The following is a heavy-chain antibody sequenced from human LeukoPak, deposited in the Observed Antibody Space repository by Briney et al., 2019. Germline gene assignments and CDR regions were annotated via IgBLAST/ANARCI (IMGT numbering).Heavy chain of an antibody. CDR2: IIPIFGTA. CDR1: GGTFSSYA. Sequence: SVKVSCKASGGTFSSYAISWVRQAPGQGLEWMGGIIPIFGTANYAQKFQGRVTITTDESTSTAYMELSSLRSEDTAVYYCARDPPGSGSYYDAFDIWGQGTMVTVSS. J-gene: IGHJ3*02. V-gene: IGHV1-69*05. CDR3: ARDPPGSGSYYDAFDI. D-gene: IGHD1-26*01.